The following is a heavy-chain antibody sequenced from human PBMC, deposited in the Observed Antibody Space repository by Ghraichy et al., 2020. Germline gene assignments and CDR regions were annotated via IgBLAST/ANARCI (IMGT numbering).Heavy chain of an antibody. CDR2: IYYSGTT. J-gene: IGHJ5*02. Sequence: ESLNISCTVSGGYISSYYWSWIRQPPGKGLEWIGYIYYSGTTNYNPSLKSRVTISVDTSKNQFSLKLSSVTAADTAVYYCASAGTSDTAYGLGWFDPWGQGTLVTVSS. D-gene: IGHD5-18*01. CDR3: ASAGTSDTAYGLGWFDP. CDR1: GGYISSYY. V-gene: IGHV4-59*01.